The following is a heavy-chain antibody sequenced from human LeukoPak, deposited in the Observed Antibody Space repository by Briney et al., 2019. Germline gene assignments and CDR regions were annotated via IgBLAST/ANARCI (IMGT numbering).Heavy chain of an antibody. CDR2: INPSGGST. J-gene: IGHJ4*02. CDR1: GYTFTSYY. D-gene: IGHD1-26*01. CDR3: ARGGSGGFDY. V-gene: IGHV1-46*01. Sequence: ASVKVSCKASGYTFTSYYMHWVRQAPGQGLEWMGIINPSGGSTSYAQKLQGRVTMTTDTSTSTAYMELRSLRSDDTAVYYCARGGSGGFDYWGQGTLVTVSS.